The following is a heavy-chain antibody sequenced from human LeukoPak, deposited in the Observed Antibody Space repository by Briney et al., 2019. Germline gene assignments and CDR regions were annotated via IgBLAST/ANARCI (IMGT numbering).Heavy chain of an antibody. Sequence: SETLSLTCTVSGGSISSSSYYWGWIRQPPGKGLEWIGYIYYSGSTYYNPSLKSRVTISIDTSKKHFSLNLSSVSAADTAVYYCARDYYGSVGYYGAGYSYGMDVWGQGTTITVSS. CDR3: ARDYYGSVGYYGAGYSYGMDV. D-gene: IGHD3-22*01. CDR2: IYYSGST. J-gene: IGHJ6*02. CDR1: GGSISSSSYY. V-gene: IGHV4-61*03.